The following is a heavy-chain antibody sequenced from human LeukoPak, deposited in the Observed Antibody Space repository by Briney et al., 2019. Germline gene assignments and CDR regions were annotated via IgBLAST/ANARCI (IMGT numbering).Heavy chain of an antibody. V-gene: IGHV1-2*02. CDR2: INPSSGGT. D-gene: IGHD1/OR15-1a*01. CDR1: GYTFTGYY. CDR3: ARWRTTYLDY. Sequence: AASVKVSCKASGYTFTGYYVHWVRQAPGQGLEWMGWINPSSGGTNYAQKFQGRVTMTTDTSTITVYMEVSSLRSEDTAVYYCARWRTTYLDYWGQGTLVTVSS. J-gene: IGHJ4*02.